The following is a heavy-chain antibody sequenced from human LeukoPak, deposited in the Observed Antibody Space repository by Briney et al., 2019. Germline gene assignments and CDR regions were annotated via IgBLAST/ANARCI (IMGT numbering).Heavy chain of an antibody. J-gene: IGHJ5*01. CDR3: ARESDSSGWYDS. Sequence: PAGSLRLSCAAPGFSFDDYAIHWVRQAPGKGLEWVSLISGDGGSTFYADSVKGRFTISRDNSKNSMYLQMSSLRSEDTALYYCARESDSSGWYDSWGQGTLVTVSS. CDR1: GFSFDDYA. V-gene: IGHV3-43*02. D-gene: IGHD3-22*01. CDR2: ISGDGGST.